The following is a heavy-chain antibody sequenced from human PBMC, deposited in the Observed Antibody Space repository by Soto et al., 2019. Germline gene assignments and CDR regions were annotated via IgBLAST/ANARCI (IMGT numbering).Heavy chain of an antibody. D-gene: IGHD3-16*01. J-gene: IGHJ4*02. Sequence: EVQVLESGGGLVQPGGSLRLSCAASGFTISSYVMSWVRQAPGKGLEWVSGISGGSTYYADSVKGRFTISRDNSKNTLSLQINSLRAEDTAVYYCAKGWADYWGQGTLVTVSS. V-gene: IGHV3-23*01. CDR3: AKGWADY. CDR2: ISGGST. CDR1: GFTISSYV.